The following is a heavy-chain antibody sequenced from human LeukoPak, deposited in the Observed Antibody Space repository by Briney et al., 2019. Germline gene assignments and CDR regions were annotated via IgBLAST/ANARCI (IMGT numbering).Heavy chain of an antibody. J-gene: IGHJ3*02. CDR1: GFTFSSYA. Sequence: GGSLRLSCAASGFTFSSYAMSWVRQAPGKGLEWVSAISGSGGSTYYADSVKGRFTISRDNSKDTLYLQMNSLRAEDTAVYYCARDYRGSPQGRAFDIWGQGTMVTVSS. CDR3: ARDYRGSPQGRAFDI. CDR2: ISGSGGST. V-gene: IGHV3-23*01. D-gene: IGHD3-16*01.